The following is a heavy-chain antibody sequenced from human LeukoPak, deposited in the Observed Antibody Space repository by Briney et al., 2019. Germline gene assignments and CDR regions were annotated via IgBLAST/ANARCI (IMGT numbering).Heavy chain of an antibody. CDR1: GGSVSSGSYY. D-gene: IGHD2-2*01. CDR3: ARLYCSRTSCLFDS. J-gene: IGHJ4*02. V-gene: IGHV4-61*01. Sequence: SETLSLTCTVSGGSVSSGSYYWSWIRQPPGKGLEWIGYIYYSGSTNYNPSLKSRVTISLDTSKNQFSLKLSSVTAADTAMYYCARLYCSRTSCLFDSWGQGALVTVPS. CDR2: IYYSGST.